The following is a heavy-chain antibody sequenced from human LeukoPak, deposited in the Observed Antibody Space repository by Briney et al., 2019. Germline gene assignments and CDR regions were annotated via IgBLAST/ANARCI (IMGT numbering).Heavy chain of an antibody. CDR2: IKQDGSEK. V-gene: IGHV3-7*01. CDR3: ARDGGGSYYPSYFDY. Sequence: PGGSLRLSCAASGLTFSRYWMTWFRQAPGKGLEWVANIKQDGSEKYYVDSVKGRFTISRDNSKNTLYLQMNSLRAEDTAVYYCARDGGGSYYPSYFDYWGQGTLVTVSS. D-gene: IGHD1-26*01. J-gene: IGHJ4*02. CDR1: GLTFSRYW.